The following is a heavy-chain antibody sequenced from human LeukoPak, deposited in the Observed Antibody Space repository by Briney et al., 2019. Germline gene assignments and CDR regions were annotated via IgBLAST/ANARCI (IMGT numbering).Heavy chain of an antibody. CDR3: TREGSTSGFFW. D-gene: IGHD5-12*01. CDR2: ISQSGGNK. CDR1: GFTFSSYE. J-gene: IGHJ4*02. Sequence: PGGSLRLSCAASGFTFSSYEMNWVRQAPGKGLEWVAYISQSGGNKDYADSVKGRFTISRDNAKNSLHLQMNSLRAEDTALYYCTREGSTSGFFWWGQGTLVTVSS. V-gene: IGHV3-48*03.